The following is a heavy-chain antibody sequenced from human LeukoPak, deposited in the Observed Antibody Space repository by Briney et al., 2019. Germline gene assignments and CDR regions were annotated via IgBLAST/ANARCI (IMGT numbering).Heavy chain of an antibody. V-gene: IGHV3-23*01. CDR3: AKALRDYYYYYMDV. J-gene: IGHJ6*03. Sequence: GGSLRLSCAASGFTFSSFFMTWVRQAPGKGLEWVSSITGSSGTTSYADSVKGRFTISRDNSKNTLYLQMNSLRAEDTAVYYCAKALRDYYYYYMDVWGKGTTVTVSS. CDR1: GFTFSSFF. D-gene: IGHD3-16*02. CDR2: ITGSSGTT.